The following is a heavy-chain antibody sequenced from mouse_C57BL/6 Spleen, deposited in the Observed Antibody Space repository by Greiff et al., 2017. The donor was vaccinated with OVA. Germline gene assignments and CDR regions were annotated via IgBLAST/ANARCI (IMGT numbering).Heavy chain of an antibody. CDR2: IYPGSGST. CDR1: GYTFTSYW. D-gene: IGHD1-1*01. J-gene: IGHJ4*01. CDR3: ARKSLYYYGSSYVDY. Sequence: VQLQQPGAELVKPGASVKMSCKASGYTFTSYWITWVKQRPGQGLEWIGDIYPGSGSTNYNEKFKSKATLTVDTSSSTAYMQLSSLTSEDSAVYYCARKSLYYYGSSYVDYWGQGTSVTVSS. V-gene: IGHV1-55*01.